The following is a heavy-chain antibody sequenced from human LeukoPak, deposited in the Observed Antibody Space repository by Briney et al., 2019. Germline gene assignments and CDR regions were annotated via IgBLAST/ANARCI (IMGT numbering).Heavy chain of an antibody. CDR3: AQKGGTDY. J-gene: IGHJ4*02. D-gene: IGHD2-15*01. CDR1: GFTFSSYG. Sequence: GGSLRLSCAASGFTFSSYGMHWVRQAPGKGLEWVSYISSTGSPIYYADSVKGRFTSSRDNAKNSLYLQMNSLRDDDTAVYYCAQKGGTDYWGQGTLVTVSS. CDR2: ISSTGSPI. V-gene: IGHV3-48*02.